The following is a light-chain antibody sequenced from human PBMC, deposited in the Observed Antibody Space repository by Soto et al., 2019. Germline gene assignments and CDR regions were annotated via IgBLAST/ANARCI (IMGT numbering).Light chain of an antibody. J-gene: IGLJ2*01. Sequence: SYDLTQPPSVSVAPGKTARITCGGNNIGSKSVHWYQQKPGQAPVLVIYYDSDRPSGIPERFSGSNSGNTATLTISRVEAGVEADYYCQVWDSSSDHVVFGGGTKLTVL. CDR3: QVWDSSSDHVV. CDR1: NIGSKS. CDR2: YDS. V-gene: IGLV3-21*04.